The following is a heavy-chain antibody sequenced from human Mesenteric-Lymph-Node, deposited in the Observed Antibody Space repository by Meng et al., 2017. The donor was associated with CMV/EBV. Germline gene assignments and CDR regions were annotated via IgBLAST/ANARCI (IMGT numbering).Heavy chain of an antibody. V-gene: IGHV4-61*01. CDR2: VYYTGST. CDR3: ERDQTQDHYYSSGTFYGPPVY. Sequence: VSNTWSRIGQRPGKGKEWNGYVYYTGSTNYKHSLKRRDTISIDTTKNQIYMKLSSVTAAETAVYYCERDQTQDHYYSSGTFYGPPVYWGQGTLVTVSS. J-gene: IGHJ4*02. CDR1: VSNT. D-gene: IGHD3-10*01.